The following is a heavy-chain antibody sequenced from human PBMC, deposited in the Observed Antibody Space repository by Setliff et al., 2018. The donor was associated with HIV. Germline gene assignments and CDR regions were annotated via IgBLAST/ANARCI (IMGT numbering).Heavy chain of an antibody. CDR2: IYYSGST. V-gene: IGHV4-59*01. CDR1: GGSLSGYY. Sequence: SETLSLTCAVYGGSLSGYYWRWIRQPPGKGLEWIGYIYYSGSTNYNPSLKSRVTISVNKSKNQFSLKLRSVTAADTAVYYCARVVRQVPASYYYYYMDVWGKGTTVTVSS. CDR3: ARVVRQVPASYYYYYMDV. D-gene: IGHD2-2*01. J-gene: IGHJ6*03.